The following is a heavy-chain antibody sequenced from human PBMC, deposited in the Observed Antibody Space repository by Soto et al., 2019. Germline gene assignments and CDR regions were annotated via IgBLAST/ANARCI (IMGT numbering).Heavy chain of an antibody. CDR2: MYFGGSF. V-gene: IGHV4-59*02. CDR3: ARSYYDSTGFAVDP. D-gene: IGHD3-22*01. CDR1: GASVSHGY. Sequence: QMQLQASGPGLVKPSETLSLTCNVSGASVSHGYWSWIRQPPGKGLEWIGFMYFGGSFNYNPSLKSRATISVETPENQFSMKLTSVTASDTAVYYCARSYYDSTGFAVDPWGQGTLVTVSS. J-gene: IGHJ5*02.